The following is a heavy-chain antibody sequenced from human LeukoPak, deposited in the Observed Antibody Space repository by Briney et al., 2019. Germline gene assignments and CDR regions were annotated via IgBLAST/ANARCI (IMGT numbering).Heavy chain of an antibody. J-gene: IGHJ6*02. CDR1: GFTFSSYA. CDR2: ISGSGGST. V-gene: IGHV3-23*01. D-gene: IGHD6-13*01. CDR3: ASRGSGSIWQQLGHYYGMDV. Sequence: GGSLRLSCAASGFTFSSYAMSWIRQAPGKGLEWVSAISGSGGSTYYADSVKGRFTISRDNSKNTLYLQMNSLRAEDTAVYYCASRGSGSIWQQLGHYYGMDVWGQGTTVTVSS.